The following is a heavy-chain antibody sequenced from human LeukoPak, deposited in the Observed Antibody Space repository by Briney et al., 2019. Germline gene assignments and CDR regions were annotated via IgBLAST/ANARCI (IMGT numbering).Heavy chain of an antibody. CDR2: IIPIFGTA. CDR3: AGLSSDSSGYYYGYRPNAFDI. J-gene: IGHJ3*02. D-gene: IGHD3-22*01. CDR1: GGTFSSYA. V-gene: IGHV1-69*05. Sequence: SVKVSCKASGGTFSSYAISWVRQAPGQGLEWMGGIIPIFGTANYAQKFQGRVTITTDESTSTAYMELSSLRSEDTAVYYCAGLSSDSSGYYYGYRPNAFDIWGQGTMVTVSS.